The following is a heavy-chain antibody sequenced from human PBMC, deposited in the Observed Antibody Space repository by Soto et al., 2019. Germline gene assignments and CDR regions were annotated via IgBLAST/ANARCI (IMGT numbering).Heavy chain of an antibody. Sequence: SETLSLTCDVSVGSISSGGYSWSWIRQPPGKGLEWIGYIYHSGSTYYNPSLKSRVTISVDRSKDQFSLKLSSVTAADTAVYYCAREGDGGNSGFDYWGQGTLVTVSS. D-gene: IGHD2-21*02. CDR1: VGSISSGGYS. CDR3: AREGDGGNSGFDY. CDR2: IYHSGST. J-gene: IGHJ4*02. V-gene: IGHV4-30-2*01.